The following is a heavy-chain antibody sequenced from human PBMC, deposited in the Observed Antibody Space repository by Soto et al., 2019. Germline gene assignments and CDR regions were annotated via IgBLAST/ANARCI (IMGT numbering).Heavy chain of an antibody. V-gene: IGHV1-58*01. D-gene: IGHD6-13*01. J-gene: IGHJ6*02. CDR3: AGEAYSSSWRYYYGMDV. Sequence: ASVKVSCKASGFTFTSSAVQWVRQARRQSLEWIGWIVVGSGNTNYAQKFQERVTITRDMSTSTAYMELSSLRSEDTAVYYCAGEAYSSSWRYYYGMDVWGQGTTVTVSS. CDR2: IVVGSGNT. CDR1: GFTFTSSA.